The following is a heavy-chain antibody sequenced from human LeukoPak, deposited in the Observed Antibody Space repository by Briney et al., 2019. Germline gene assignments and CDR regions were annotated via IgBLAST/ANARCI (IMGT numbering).Heavy chain of an antibody. CDR2: ISANDGNT. CDR3: ARESHVTREDY. Sequence: ASVNVSCKASGYTFTSYGISWVRQAPGQGLEWMGWISANDGNTDYPQKLQGRVTMTTDTSTSTAYMELRSLRSDDTAVYYCARESHVTREDYWGQGTLVTVSS. D-gene: IGHD3-10*01. J-gene: IGHJ4*02. V-gene: IGHV1-18*01. CDR1: GYTFTSYG.